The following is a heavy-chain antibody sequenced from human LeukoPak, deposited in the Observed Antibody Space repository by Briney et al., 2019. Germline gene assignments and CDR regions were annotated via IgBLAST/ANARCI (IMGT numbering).Heavy chain of an antibody. CDR2: ISANDGNT. CDR3: ARESHVTREDY. Sequence: ASVNVSCKASGYTFTSYGISWVRQAPGQGLEWMGWISANDGNTDYPQKLQGRVTMTTDTSTSTAYMELRSLRSDDTAVYYCARESHVTREDYWGQGTLVTVSS. D-gene: IGHD3-10*01. J-gene: IGHJ4*02. V-gene: IGHV1-18*01. CDR1: GYTFTSYG.